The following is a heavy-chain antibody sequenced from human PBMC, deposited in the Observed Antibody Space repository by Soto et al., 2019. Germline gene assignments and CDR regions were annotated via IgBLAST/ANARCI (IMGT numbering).Heavy chain of an antibody. CDR3: ARGLGSSGSYYFDY. Sequence: PSDTLSLTCAVYGGSFSGYYWSWIRQPPGKGLEWIGEINHSGSTNYNPSLKSRVTISVDTSKNQFSLKLSSVTAADTAVYYCARGLGSSGSYYFDYWGQGTLLTVSS. CDR2: INHSGST. J-gene: IGHJ4*02. V-gene: IGHV4-34*01. D-gene: IGHD6-19*01. CDR1: GGSFSGYY.